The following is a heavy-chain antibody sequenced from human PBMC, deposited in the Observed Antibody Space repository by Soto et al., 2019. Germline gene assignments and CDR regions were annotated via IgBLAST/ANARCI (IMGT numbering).Heavy chain of an antibody. CDR3: ARATRESQYYDFWSGYYHYYYYGMDV. D-gene: IGHD3-3*01. V-gene: IGHV4-34*01. CDR2: INHSGST. CDR1: GGSFSGYY. Sequence: QVQLQQWGAGLLKPSETLSLTCAVYGGSFSGYYWSWIRQPPGKGLEWIGEINHSGSTNYNPSLKSRVTISVDTSKNQFSLKLSSVTTADTAVYYCARATRESQYYDFWSGYYHYYYYGMDVWGQGTTVTVSS. J-gene: IGHJ6*02.